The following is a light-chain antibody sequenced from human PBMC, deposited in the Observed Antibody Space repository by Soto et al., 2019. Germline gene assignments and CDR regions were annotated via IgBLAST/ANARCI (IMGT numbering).Light chain of an antibody. Sequence: EIVLTQSPGTLSLSPGERATLSCRASQSVSSSYLAWYQQKPGQAPRLLIYGASSKATGIPDRFSGSGSGTDFSLTLSRLDPEDFAVYYCQQYGSSRFTFGPGTKVDIK. CDR1: QSVSSSY. CDR2: GAS. CDR3: QQYGSSRFT. J-gene: IGKJ3*01. V-gene: IGKV3-20*01.